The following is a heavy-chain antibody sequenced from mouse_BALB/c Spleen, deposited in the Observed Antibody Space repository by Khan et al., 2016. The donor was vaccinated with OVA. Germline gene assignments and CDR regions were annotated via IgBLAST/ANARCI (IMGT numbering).Heavy chain of an antibody. Sequence: DLVKPGASVKLSCKASGYTFTSYWINWIKQRPGQGLEWIGQISPGSGSSYYNEMFQGKATVTVATSSSTAYIQLNSLSSEDSAVYCSGRTNCYGNSLYAMDYWRQGTSVTVSS. J-gene: IGHJ4*01. CDR3: GRTNCYGNSLYAMDY. V-gene: IGHV1S41*01. D-gene: IGHD1-1*01. CDR1: GYTFTSYW. CDR2: ISPGSGSS.